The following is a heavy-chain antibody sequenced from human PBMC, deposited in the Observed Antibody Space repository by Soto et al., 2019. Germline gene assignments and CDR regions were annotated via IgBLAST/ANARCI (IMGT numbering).Heavy chain of an antibody. J-gene: IGHJ5*02. CDR3: ATQVVMMDLRPRNDWFDP. Sequence: QVQLQESGPRLVNPSETLSLTCTVSGGSISSGGYYWSWLRQLPGKVLEWVGYIYYTGTTYYNPSLKSRIAISQDTFKNQVSLKLTSVAPAYTAVYYCATQVVMMDLRPRNDWFDPWGQGTLATVSS. V-gene: IGHV4-31*03. D-gene: IGHD1-1*01. CDR1: GGSISSGGYY. CDR2: IYYTGTT.